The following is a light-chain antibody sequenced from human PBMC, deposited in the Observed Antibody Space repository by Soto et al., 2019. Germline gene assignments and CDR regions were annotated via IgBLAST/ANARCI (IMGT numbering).Light chain of an antibody. J-gene: IGKJ1*01. Sequence: DIQMTQSPSTLSASVGDRVTITCRASQSISGWLAWYQQKPGKAPKLLIYDASTLESGVPSRFSGSGSGTEFTLNISSLQHDDFAAYYCQQYNTYSRTFGQGTKVEIK. CDR3: QQYNTYSRT. CDR1: QSISGW. CDR2: DAS. V-gene: IGKV1-5*01.